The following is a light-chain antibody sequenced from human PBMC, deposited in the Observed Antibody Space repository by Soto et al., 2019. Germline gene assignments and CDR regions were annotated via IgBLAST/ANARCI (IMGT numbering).Light chain of an antibody. CDR3: QQSYSTPR. J-gene: IGKJ4*01. CDR1: QSISSY. CDR2: AAS. Sequence: DIQMTQSPSSLSASVGDRVTITCRASQSISSYLNWYQQKPGKAPKLLIYAASSLQSGVPSRFSGSGSGTDFTLTISSLQPDDFATYYCQQSYSTPRFGGGTKVEIK. V-gene: IGKV1-39*01.